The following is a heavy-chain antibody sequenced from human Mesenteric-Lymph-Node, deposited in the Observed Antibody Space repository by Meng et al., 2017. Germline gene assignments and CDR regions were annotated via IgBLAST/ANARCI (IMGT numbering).Heavy chain of an antibody. J-gene: IGHJ6*02. CDR3: AKDGINYDILTGYLYYYYGMDV. Sequence: GESLKISCAASGFTFSSYAMSWVRQAPGKGLEWVSAISGSGGSTYYADSVKGRFTISRDNSKNTLYLQMNSLRAEDTAVYYCAKDGINYDILTGYLYYYYGMDVWGQGTTVTVSS. D-gene: IGHD3-9*01. CDR1: GFTFSSYA. CDR2: ISGSGGST. V-gene: IGHV3-23*01.